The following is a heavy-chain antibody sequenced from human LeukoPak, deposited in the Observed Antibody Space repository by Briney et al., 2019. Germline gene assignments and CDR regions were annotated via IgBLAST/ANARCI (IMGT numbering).Heavy chain of an antibody. CDR2: IYYSGST. Sequence: SETLSLTCTVSGGSISSSSYYWGWIRQPPGKGLEWIGSIYYSGSTYYNPSLKSRVTISVDTSKNQFSLKLSSVTAADTAVYYCARGPIRQQLAMDAFDIWGQGTMVTVSS. CDR3: ARGPIRQQLAMDAFDI. V-gene: IGHV4-39*07. J-gene: IGHJ3*02. D-gene: IGHD6-13*01. CDR1: GGSISSSSYY.